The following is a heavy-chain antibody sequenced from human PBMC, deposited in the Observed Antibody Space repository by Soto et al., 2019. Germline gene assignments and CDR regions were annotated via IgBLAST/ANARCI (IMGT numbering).Heavy chain of an antibody. CDR2: IYYIGST. V-gene: IGHV4-31*03. Sequence: PSETLSLTCTVSGGSISSCGYYWNWIRQHPGKGLEWIGYIYYIGSTYYNPSLKSRVTISLDTSKNQFSLKLSSVTAADTAVYYCARSVFPWGQGTLVTVSS. CDR1: GGSISSCGYY. J-gene: IGHJ5*02. CDR3: ARSVFP.